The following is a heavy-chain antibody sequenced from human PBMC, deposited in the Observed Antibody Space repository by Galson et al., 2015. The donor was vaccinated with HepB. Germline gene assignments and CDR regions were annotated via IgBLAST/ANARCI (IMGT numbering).Heavy chain of an antibody. CDR2: INWNGATT. Sequence: SLRLSCAASGFTFDDSAMSWVRQVPGKGLEWVSGINWNGATTGYSDSVKGRFTISRDNARKSLYLQMNSLRAEDTALYYCARARLAATRNHYYGMDVWGQGTTVTVSS. CDR3: ARARLAATRNHYYGMDV. CDR1: GFTFDDSA. V-gene: IGHV3-20*04. J-gene: IGHJ6*02. D-gene: IGHD2-15*01.